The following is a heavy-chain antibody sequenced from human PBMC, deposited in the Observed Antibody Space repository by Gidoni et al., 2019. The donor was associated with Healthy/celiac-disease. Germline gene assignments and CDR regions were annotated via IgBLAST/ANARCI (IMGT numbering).Heavy chain of an antibody. J-gene: IGHJ6*02. Sequence: EVQLVESGGGLVKPGGSLRLSCAASGFTFSNAWMSWVRQAPGKGLEWVGRIKSKTDGGTTDYAAPVKGRFTISRDDSKNTLYLQMNSLKTEDTAVYYCTTSSGQWLVGYDYGMDVWGQGTTVTVSS. CDR1: GFTFSNAW. CDR2: IKSKTDGGTT. V-gene: IGHV3-15*01. D-gene: IGHD6-19*01. CDR3: TTSSGQWLVGYDYGMDV.